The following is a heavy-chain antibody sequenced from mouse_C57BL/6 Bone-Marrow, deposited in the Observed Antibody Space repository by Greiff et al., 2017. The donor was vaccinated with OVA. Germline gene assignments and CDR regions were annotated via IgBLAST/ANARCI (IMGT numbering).Heavy chain of an antibody. CDR1: GFSFNTYA. J-gene: IGHJ1*03. CDR2: IRSKSNNYAT. Sequence: EVKLVESGGGLVQPKGSLKLSCAASGFSFNTYAMNWVRQAPGKGLEWVARIRSKSNNYATYYADSVKDRFTISRDDSESMLYLQMNNLKTEDTAMYYCVRGSSYPYWYFDVWGTGTTVTVSS. CDR3: VRGSSYPYWYFDV. V-gene: IGHV10-1*01. D-gene: IGHD1-1*01.